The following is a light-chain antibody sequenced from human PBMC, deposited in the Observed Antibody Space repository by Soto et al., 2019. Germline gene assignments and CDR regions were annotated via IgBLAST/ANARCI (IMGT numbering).Light chain of an antibody. CDR2: AAS. CDR3: KQSYSTLT. V-gene: IGKV1-39*01. CDR1: QSISSY. Sequence: DIQMTQSPSSLSASVGDRVTITCRASQSISSYLNWYQQKPGKAPKLLIYAASSLQSGVPSRFSGSGSGTDSTLTIRSLQPEDFATYYCKQSYSTLTCGGGTKVDIK. J-gene: IGKJ4*01.